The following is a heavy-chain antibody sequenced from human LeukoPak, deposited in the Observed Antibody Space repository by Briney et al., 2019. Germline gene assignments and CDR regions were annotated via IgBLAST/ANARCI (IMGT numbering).Heavy chain of an antibody. J-gene: IGHJ4*02. D-gene: IGHD3-22*01. CDR1: GFTFSSYW. V-gene: IGHV3-74*01. CDR3: AKDPTHYRVWDYYETIGLSY. Sequence: PGGSLRLSCAASGFTFSSYWMHWVRQAPGKGLVWVSRINSDGSSTSYADSVKGRFTISRDNAKNTLNLQMNSLRAEDTAVYYCAKDPTHYRVWDYYETIGLSYWGQGTLVTVSS. CDR2: INSDGSST.